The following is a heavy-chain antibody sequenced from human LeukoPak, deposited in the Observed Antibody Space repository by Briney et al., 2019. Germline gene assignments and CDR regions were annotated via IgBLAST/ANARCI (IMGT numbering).Heavy chain of an antibody. J-gene: IGHJ4*02. CDR1: GFTFSSYS. V-gene: IGHV3-7*01. Sequence: GGSLRLSCAASGFTFSSYSMSWVRQAPGKGLEWVANINQDSSEKYYVDSVKGQFTISRDNAKNSLYLQLNTLRPEDTAVYYCVQGWRDNWGQGTLVTVSS. CDR2: INQDSSEK. CDR3: VQGWRDN. D-gene: IGHD2-15*01.